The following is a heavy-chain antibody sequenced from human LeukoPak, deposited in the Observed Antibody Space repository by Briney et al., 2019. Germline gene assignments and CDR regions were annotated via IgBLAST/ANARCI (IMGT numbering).Heavy chain of an antibody. CDR3: ARVGDEVAYTRGYLDH. D-gene: IGHD3-16*01. CDR2: IYMGGNT. J-gene: IGHJ4*02. V-gene: IGHV3-53*04. Sequence: GGSLRLSCAASGFTVSSHDMSWVRQAPGKGLEWVSVIYMGGNTFYADSVKGRFTISRHTSKNTLYLQMNSLRAEDTAVYYCARVGDEVAYTRGYLDHWGQGTLVTVSS. CDR1: GFTVSSHD.